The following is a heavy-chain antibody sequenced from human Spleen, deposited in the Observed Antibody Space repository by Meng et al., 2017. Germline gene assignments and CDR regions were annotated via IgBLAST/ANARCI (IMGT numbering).Heavy chain of an antibody. J-gene: IGHJ6*02. CDR1: GGTFSSYA. CDR3: ARVKYYYGSGSYYSYYYYGMDV. CDR2: ISAYNGNT. D-gene: IGHD3-10*01. V-gene: IGHV1-18*01. Sequence: ASVKVSCKASGGTFSSYAISWVRQAPGQGLEWMGWISAYNGNTNYAQKLQGRVTMTTDTSTSTAYMELRSLRSDDTAVYYCARVKYYYGSGSYYSYYYYGMDVWGQGTTVTVSS.